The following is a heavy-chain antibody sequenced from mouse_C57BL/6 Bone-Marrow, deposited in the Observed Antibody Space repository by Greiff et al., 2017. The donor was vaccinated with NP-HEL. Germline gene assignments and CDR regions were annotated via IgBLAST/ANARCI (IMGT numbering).Heavy chain of an antibody. CDR2: IHPTSGST. D-gene: IGHD1-1*01. V-gene: IGHV1-64*01. CDR1: GYTFTSYW. CDR3: ASPPYYGSSYWYFDV. J-gene: IGHJ1*03. Sequence: VQLQQPGAELVKPGASVKLSCKASGYTFTSYWMHWVKQRPGQGLEWIGMIHPTSGSTNYNEKFKSKATLTVDKSSSTAYMQLSSLTSEDSAVYYCASPPYYGSSYWYFDVWGTGTTVTVSS.